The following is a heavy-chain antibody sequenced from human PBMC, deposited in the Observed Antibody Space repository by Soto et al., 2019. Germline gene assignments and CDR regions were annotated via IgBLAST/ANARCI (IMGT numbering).Heavy chain of an antibody. CDR3: ARDEPPYCSSTSCYVGWFDP. J-gene: IGHJ5*02. D-gene: IGHD2-2*01. Sequence: SVKVSCKASGGTFSSYAISWVRQAPGQGLEWMGGIIPIFGTGNYAQKFQGRVTITADESTSTADMALSSLRSEDTAVYYCARDEPPYCSSTSCYVGWFDPWGRGTLVTVSS. V-gene: IGHV1-69*13. CDR2: IIPIFGTG. CDR1: GGTFSSYA.